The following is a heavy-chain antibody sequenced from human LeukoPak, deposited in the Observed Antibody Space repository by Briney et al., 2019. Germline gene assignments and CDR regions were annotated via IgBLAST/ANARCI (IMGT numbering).Heavy chain of an antibody. D-gene: IGHD1-1*01. CDR3: AKRSGSPHNFDY. V-gene: IGHV3-43*02. Sequence: PGGSLRLSCAASGFIFHEHDMRWVRHTPGKGLEWVSLISGDGGNKHYADSVRGRFTISRDNSKNLLSLQMNSLRGDDTALYFCAKRSGSPHNFDYWGQGALVTVSS. J-gene: IGHJ4*02. CDR2: ISGDGGNK. CDR1: GFIFHEHD.